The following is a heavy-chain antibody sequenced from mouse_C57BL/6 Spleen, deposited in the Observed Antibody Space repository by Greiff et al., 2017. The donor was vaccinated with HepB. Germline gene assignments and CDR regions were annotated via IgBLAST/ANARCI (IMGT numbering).Heavy chain of an antibody. CDR2: IHPNSGST. V-gene: IGHV1-64*01. Sequence: QVQLQQPGAELVKPGASVKLSCKASGYTFTSYWMHWVKQRPGQGLEWIGMIHPNSGSTNYNEKFKSKATLTVDKSSSTAYMQLSSLTSEDSAVYYCARLEGSTYYDYGYVWFAYWGQGTLVTVSA. D-gene: IGHD2-4*01. CDR3: ARLEGSTYYDYGYVWFAY. CDR1: GYTFTSYW. J-gene: IGHJ3*01.